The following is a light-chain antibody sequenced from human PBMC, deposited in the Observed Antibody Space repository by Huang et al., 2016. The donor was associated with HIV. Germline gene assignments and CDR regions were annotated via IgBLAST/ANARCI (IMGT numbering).Light chain of an antibody. V-gene: IGKV3-20*01. CDR1: QSAGSSY. Sequence: EIVLTQSPGTLSLSPGERATLSCRASQSAGSSYLAWYQQKPGQAPRLLIYGVSSMATGIPDRFSGSGSGTNFTLTSSRLEPEDFAVYYCHQYGSSPETFGQGTKVEIK. CDR3: HQYGSSPET. CDR2: GVS. J-gene: IGKJ1*01.